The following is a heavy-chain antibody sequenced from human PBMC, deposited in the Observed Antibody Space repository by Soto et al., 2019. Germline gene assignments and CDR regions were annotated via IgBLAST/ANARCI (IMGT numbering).Heavy chain of an antibody. CDR1: GFTFSKYG. Sequence: QVLLVESGGGVVQPGMSLRLSCAASGFTFSKYGIHWVRQAPGKGLEWVGFIWYDGSSQYYADSVKGRFTISRDNSKNTVSLQMNSLRVEDTAVYFCERDASDSVFDCWGQGTLVSVSS. CDR3: ERDASDSVFDC. J-gene: IGHJ4*02. CDR2: IWYDGSSQ. V-gene: IGHV3-33*01.